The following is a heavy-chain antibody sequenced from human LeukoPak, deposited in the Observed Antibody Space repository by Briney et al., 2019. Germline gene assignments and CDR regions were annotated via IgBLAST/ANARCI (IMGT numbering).Heavy chain of an antibody. J-gene: IGHJ6*03. CDR1: GFTFSSYD. D-gene: IGHD3-10*01. Sequence: GGSLRLSCAASGFTFSSYDMHWVRQATGKGLEWVSAIGTAGDTYYPGSVKGRFTISRENAKNSLYLQMNSLRAEDTAVYYCAKSGRDALNYYYYMDVWGKGTTVTISS. CDR2: IGTAGDT. V-gene: IGHV3-13*01. CDR3: AKSGRDALNYYYYMDV.